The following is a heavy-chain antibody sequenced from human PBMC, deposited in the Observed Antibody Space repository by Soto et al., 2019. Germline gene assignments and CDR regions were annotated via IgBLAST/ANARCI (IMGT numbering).Heavy chain of an antibody. CDR2: ISAYNGNT. D-gene: IGHD1-26*01. J-gene: IGHJ4*02. CDR3: ARVISRIVGAIGTDY. V-gene: IGHV1-18*01. Sequence: ASVKVSCKASGYSFTYFHIHWVRQAPGQGLEWMGWISAYNGNTNYAQKLQGRVTMTTDTSTSTAYMELRSLRSDDTAVYYCARVISRIVGAIGTDYWGQGTLVTVSS. CDR1: GYSFTYFH.